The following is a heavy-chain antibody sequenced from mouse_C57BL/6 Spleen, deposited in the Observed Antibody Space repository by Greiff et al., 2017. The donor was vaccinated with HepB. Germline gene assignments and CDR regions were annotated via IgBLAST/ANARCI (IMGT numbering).Heavy chain of an antibody. CDR2: ISSGSSTI. CDR1: GFTFSDYG. CDR3: ARDWNFAY. V-gene: IGHV5-17*01. D-gene: IGHD4-1*01. J-gene: IGHJ3*01. Sequence: DVMLVESGGGLVKPGGSLKLSCAASGFTFSDYGMHWVRQAPEKGLEWVAYISSGSSTIYYADTVKGRFTISRDNANNTLFLQMTSLRSEDTAMYYCARDWNFAYWGQGTLVTVSA.